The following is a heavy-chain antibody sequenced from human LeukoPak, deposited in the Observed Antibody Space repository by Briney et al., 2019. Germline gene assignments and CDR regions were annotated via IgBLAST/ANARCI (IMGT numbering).Heavy chain of an antibody. Sequence: SETLSLTCTVSGGSISGYHWHWIRRPPGKGLEWIGYIYHSGSTNYNASLKSRVIMSVDTSKNQFSLKLNSVTAADTAVYYCAREGTEAAILDYWGQGTLVTVSP. D-gene: IGHD6-13*01. J-gene: IGHJ4*02. CDR2: IYHSGST. V-gene: IGHV4-59*01. CDR3: AREGTEAAILDY. CDR1: GGSISGYH.